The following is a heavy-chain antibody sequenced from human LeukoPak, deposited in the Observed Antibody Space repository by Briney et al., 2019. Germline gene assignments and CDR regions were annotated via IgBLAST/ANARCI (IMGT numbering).Heavy chain of an antibody. Sequence: HEASVKVSCKASGGTFSSYAISWVRQAPGQGLEWMGGIIPIFGTANYAQKFQGRVTITADESTSTAYMELSSLRSEDTAVYYCARSGLTYYYDSSGYPVSWGQGTLVTVSS. V-gene: IGHV1-69*13. J-gene: IGHJ5*02. CDR2: IIPIFGTA. D-gene: IGHD3-22*01. CDR3: ARSGLTYYYDSSGYPVS. CDR1: GGTFSSYA.